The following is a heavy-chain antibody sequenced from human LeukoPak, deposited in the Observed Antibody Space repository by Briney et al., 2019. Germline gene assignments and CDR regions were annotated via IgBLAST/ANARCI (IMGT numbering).Heavy chain of an antibody. Sequence: ASVKVSCKASGYTFTSYGISWVRQAPGQGLEWMGWISAYNGNTNYAQKFQGRVTMTRNTSISTAYMELSSLRSEDTAVYYCARGHGGFDYWGQGTLVTVSS. CDR2: ISAYNGNT. CDR1: GYTFTSYG. D-gene: IGHD3-10*01. V-gene: IGHV1-18*01. CDR3: ARGHGGFDY. J-gene: IGHJ4*02.